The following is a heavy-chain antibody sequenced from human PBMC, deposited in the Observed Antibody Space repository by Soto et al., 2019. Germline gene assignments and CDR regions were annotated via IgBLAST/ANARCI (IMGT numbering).Heavy chain of an antibody. CDR1: GYTFTGYY. CDR3: ARSLRCSSTSCYWFDP. Sequence: ASVKVSCKASGYTFTGYYMHWVRQAPGQGLEWMGWINPNSGGTNYAQKFQGWVTMTRDTSISTAYMELSRLRSDDTAVYYCARSLRCSSTSCYWFDPWGQGTLVTSPQ. D-gene: IGHD2-2*01. CDR2: INPNSGGT. J-gene: IGHJ5*02. V-gene: IGHV1-2*04.